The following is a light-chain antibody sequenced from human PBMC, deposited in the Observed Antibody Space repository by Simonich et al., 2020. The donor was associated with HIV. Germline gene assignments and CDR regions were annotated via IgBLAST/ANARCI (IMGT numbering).Light chain of an antibody. CDR3: QQYNSYSLT. CDR1: QSISDW. V-gene: IGKV1-5*03. CDR2: EAS. J-gene: IGKJ4*01. Sequence: DIQMTQSPSTLSASVGDRVTITCRASQSISDWLAWYQQKPGKAPKLLVHEASSLESGVPSRFSGSGSGTDFTLTISSLQPDDFATYYCQQYNSYSLTFGGGTKVEIK.